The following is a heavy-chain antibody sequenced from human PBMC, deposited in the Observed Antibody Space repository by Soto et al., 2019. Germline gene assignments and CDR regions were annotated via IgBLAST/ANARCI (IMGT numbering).Heavy chain of an antibody. J-gene: IGHJ4*02. CDR2: INPGSGNT. CDR1: GYTFTRYN. V-gene: IGHV1-3*01. CDR3: ASGWFGEFVYQFDY. Sequence: ASVKVSCKASGYTFTRYNVHWVRQAPGQRLEWMGWINPGSGNTRYSQKFQGRVTFIRDTYANTAYMDLSGLISEDTAVYYCASGWFGEFVYQFDYWGQGTLVTV. D-gene: IGHD3-10*01.